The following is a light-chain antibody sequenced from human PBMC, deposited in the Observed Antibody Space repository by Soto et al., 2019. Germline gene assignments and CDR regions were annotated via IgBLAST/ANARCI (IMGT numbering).Light chain of an antibody. J-gene: IGKJ5*01. CDR3: QQLHGYPIT. Sequence: DIQMTQSPSTLSRSVGDRVTITCRASQTISSWLAWYQQKPGKAPKLLIYDASSLESGVPSRFSGSGSGTHFTLTISSLQPEDFATYYCQQLHGYPITFGQGTRLEI. CDR1: QTISSW. CDR2: DAS. V-gene: IGKV1-5*01.